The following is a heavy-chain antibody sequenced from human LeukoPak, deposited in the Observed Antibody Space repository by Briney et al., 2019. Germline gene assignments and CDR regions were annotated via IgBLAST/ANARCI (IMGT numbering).Heavy chain of an antibody. J-gene: IGHJ4*02. V-gene: IGHV1-46*01. CDR2: IIPSGDSP. CDR3: ARDIGGSSWYYFDY. Sequence: ASVKVSCKAYGYTFTSHYMHWLRQAPGQGLEWMGIIIPSGDSPTYAQKFQGRVTMTRDMSTSTVYMELSSLRSEDTAFYYCARDIGGSSWYYFDYWGQGPLVTVSS. D-gene: IGHD6-13*01. CDR1: GYTFTSHY.